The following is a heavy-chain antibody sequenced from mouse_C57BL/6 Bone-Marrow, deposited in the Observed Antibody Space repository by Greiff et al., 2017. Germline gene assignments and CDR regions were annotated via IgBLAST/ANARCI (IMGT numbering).Heavy chain of an antibody. Sequence: QVQLKESGPELVKPGASVKISCKASGYSFTSYYIHWVKQRPGQGLEWIGWIYPGSGNTKYNEKFKGKATLTADTSSSTAYMQLSSLTSEDSAVYYCARWGYEAWFAYWGQGTLVTVSA. V-gene: IGHV1-66*01. J-gene: IGHJ3*01. CDR3: ARWGYEAWFAY. D-gene: IGHD2-14*01. CDR2: IYPGSGNT. CDR1: GYSFTSYY.